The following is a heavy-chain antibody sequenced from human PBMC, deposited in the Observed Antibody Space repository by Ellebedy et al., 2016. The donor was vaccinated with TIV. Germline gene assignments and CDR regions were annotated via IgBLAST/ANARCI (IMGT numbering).Heavy chain of an antibody. CDR3: ATSGYSSTWLFRGMDV. J-gene: IGHJ6*02. CDR2: ISNSGNTI. Sequence: GESLKISCAASGFTFTSYAMSWVRQAPGKGLEWLSYISNSGNTIYHADSVKGRFTISRDNAKNSLYLQMNSLRAEDTAVYYCATSGYSSTWLFRGMDVWGQGTTVTVSS. CDR1: GFTFTSYA. V-gene: IGHV3-48*03. D-gene: IGHD6-13*01.